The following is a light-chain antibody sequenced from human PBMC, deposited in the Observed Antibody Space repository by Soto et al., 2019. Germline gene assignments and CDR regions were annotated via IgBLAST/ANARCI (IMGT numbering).Light chain of an antibody. CDR3: QQSYSTPLT. J-gene: IGKJ1*01. CDR2: ATS. Sequence: DIQMTQSPSSLSASVGDRVTITCRASQSISSYLNWYQQKPGRAPALLIYATSNLQSGVPSRFSGSGSWTDFTLTIYRLEPEDFATYYCQQSYSTPLTFGQGTKVEI. CDR1: QSISSY. V-gene: IGKV1-39*01.